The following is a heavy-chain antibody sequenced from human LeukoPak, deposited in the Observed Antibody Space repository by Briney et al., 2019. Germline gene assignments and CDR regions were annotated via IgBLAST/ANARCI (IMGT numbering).Heavy chain of an antibody. CDR2: ISRRSGAT. CDR3: VSXXGGNSDVASFDY. Sequence: ASVKVSFKASGYIFSDYYMHGVRQAPGRGFEWMGWISRRSGATKIAEKVQGRVTFTRDTSISTAYVELTNLASDDTAVYYRVSXXGGNSDVASFDYWGQGTLVIVSS. CDR1: GYIFSDYY. J-gene: IGHJ4*02. V-gene: IGHV1-2*02. D-gene: IGHD2-21*01.